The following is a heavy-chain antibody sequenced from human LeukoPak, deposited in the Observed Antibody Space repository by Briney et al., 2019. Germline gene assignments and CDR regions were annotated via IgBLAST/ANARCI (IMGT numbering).Heavy chain of an antibody. CDR2: INWNSGSI. CDR1: GFTFDDYA. V-gene: IGHV3-9*01. CDR3: AKGRGIQKTTAIDY. J-gene: IGHJ4*02. D-gene: IGHD6-13*01. Sequence: PGGSLRLSCAAPGFTFDDYAMHWVRQAPGKGLEWVSGINWNSGSIGYADSVRGRFTISRDNAKNSLYLQMNSLRAEDTALYYCAKGRGIQKTTAIDYWGQGTLVTVSS.